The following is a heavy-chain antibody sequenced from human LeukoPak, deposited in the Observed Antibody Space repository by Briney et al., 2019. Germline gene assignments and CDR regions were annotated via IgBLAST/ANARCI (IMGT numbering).Heavy chain of an antibody. V-gene: IGHV3-21*01. D-gene: IGHD3-3*01. CDR3: ARDRLELRFLEWLQYYYYYGIDV. J-gene: IGHJ6*02. CDR2: ISSSSSYI. Sequence: PGGSLRLACAASGFTFSSYSMNWVRQAPGKGLEWVSSISSSSSYIYYADSVKGRFTISRDNAKNSLYLQMNSLRAEDTAVYYCARDRLELRFLEWLQYYYYYGIDVWGQGTTVTVSS. CDR1: GFTFSSYS.